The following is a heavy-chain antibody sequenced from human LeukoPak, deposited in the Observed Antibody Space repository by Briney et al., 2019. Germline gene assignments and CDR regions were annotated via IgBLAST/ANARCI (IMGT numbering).Heavy chain of an antibody. J-gene: IGHJ4*02. CDR3: ARGGGDSSGYSDYYFDY. CDR1: GFTVSSNY. Sequence: PGGSLRLSCAASGFTVSSNYMSWVRQAPGKGLEWVSVIYSGGSTYYADSVKGRFTISRHNSKNTLYLQMNSLRAEDTAVYYCARGGGDSSGYSDYYFDYWGQGTLVTVSS. V-gene: IGHV3-53*04. CDR2: IYSGGST. D-gene: IGHD3-22*01.